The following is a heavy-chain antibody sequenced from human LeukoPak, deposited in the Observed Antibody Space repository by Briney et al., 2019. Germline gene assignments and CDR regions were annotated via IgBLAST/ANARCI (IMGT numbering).Heavy chain of an antibody. D-gene: IGHD2-8*01. CDR1: GYTFINYG. CDR2: ISGYNGNT. Sequence: GASVKVSCKASGYTFINYGISWVRQAPGQGLEWMGWISGYNGNTNYAQNLQGRVTMTTDTYTNTAYMELRSLRSDDTAVYYCAGSLGYCTSNVCYLKYWGQGTLVTVSS. J-gene: IGHJ4*02. V-gene: IGHV1-18*01. CDR3: AGSLGYCTSNVCYLKY.